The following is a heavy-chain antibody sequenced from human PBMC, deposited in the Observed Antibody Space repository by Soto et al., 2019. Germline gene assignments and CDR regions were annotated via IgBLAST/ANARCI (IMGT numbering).Heavy chain of an antibody. CDR3: AKEYLRYFAWLLTGYHFDY. CDR2: ISYDVSNK. J-gene: IGHJ4*02. CDR1: GFTFSSYG. V-gene: IGHV3-30*18. D-gene: IGHD3-9*01. Sequence: PGGSLRLSCAASGFTFSSYGMHWVRQAPGKGLEWVAVISYDVSNKYYADSVKGRFTISRDNSKNTLYLQMNSLRAEDTAVYYCAKEYLRYFAWLLTGYHFDYWGQGTPVTVSS.